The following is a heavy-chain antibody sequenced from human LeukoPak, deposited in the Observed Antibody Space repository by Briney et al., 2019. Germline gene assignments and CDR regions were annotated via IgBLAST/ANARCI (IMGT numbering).Heavy chain of an antibody. V-gene: IGHV3-30*04. CDR2: ISYDGSNK. CDR3: ARDKTRGLGYSYSKSGNYFDY. Sequence: PGRSLRLSCAASGFTFSSYAMHWVRQAPGKGLEWVAVISYDGSNKYYADSVKGRFTISRDNSKNTLYLKMNSLRAEDTAVYSCARDKTRGLGYSYSKSGNYFDYWGQGTLVIVSS. J-gene: IGHJ4*02. CDR1: GFTFSSYA. D-gene: IGHD5-18*01.